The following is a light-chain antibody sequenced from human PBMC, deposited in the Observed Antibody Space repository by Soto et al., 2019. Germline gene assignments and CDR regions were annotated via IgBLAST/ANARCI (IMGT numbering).Light chain of an antibody. J-gene: IGKJ2*01. CDR3: QQYNSYT. CDR1: QSISSW. CDR2: DAS. Sequence: DIQMTQSPSTLSASVGDRVTITCRASQSISSWLAWYQQKPGKAPTLLIYDASSLESGVPSRFSGSGSGTDFTLTISSLQPDDVATYYCQQYNSYTFGQGTKLEIK. V-gene: IGKV1-5*01.